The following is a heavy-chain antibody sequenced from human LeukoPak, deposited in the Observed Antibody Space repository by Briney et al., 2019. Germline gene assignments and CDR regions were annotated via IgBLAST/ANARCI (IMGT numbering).Heavy chain of an antibody. J-gene: IGHJ4*02. CDR1: GYTFTSYD. D-gene: IGHD1-1*01. Sequence: ASVKVSCKASGYTFTSYDINWVRQAPGQGLEWMGWISAYNGNTNYAQKLQGRVTMTTDTSTSTAYMELRSLRSDDTAVYYCARDGHDPGYFDYWGQGTLVTVSS. V-gene: IGHV1-18*01. CDR2: ISAYNGNT. CDR3: ARDGHDPGYFDY.